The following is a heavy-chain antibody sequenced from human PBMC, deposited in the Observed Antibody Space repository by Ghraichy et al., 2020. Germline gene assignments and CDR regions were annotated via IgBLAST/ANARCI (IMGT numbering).Heavy chain of an antibody. CDR3: ARELVVAAPYYYYGMDV. J-gene: IGHJ6*02. CDR1: GYTFTSYG. V-gene: IGHV1-18*01. D-gene: IGHD2-15*01. Sequence: ASVKVSCKASGYTFTSYGISWVRQAPGQGLEWMGWISAYNGNTNYAQKLQGRVTMTTDTSTGTAYMELRSLRSDDTAVYYCARELVVAAPYYYYGMDVWGQGTTVTVSS. CDR2: ISAYNGNT.